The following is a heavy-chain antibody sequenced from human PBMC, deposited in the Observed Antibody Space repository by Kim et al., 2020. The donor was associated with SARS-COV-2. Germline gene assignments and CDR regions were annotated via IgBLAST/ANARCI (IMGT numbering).Heavy chain of an antibody. CDR2: ISGSGGST. Sequence: GGSLRLSCAASGFTFSSYAMSWVRQAPGKGLEWVSAISGSGGSTYYADSVKGRFTISRDNSKNTLYLQMNSLRAEDTAVYYCAKGPGKYYYYGMDVWGQGTTVTVSS. CDR3: AKGPGKYYYYGMDV. CDR1: GFTFSSYA. V-gene: IGHV3-23*01. J-gene: IGHJ6*02.